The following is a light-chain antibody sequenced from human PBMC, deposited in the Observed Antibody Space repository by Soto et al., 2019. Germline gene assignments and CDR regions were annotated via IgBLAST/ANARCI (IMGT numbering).Light chain of an antibody. Sequence: QSALTQPASVSGSPGQSITISCTGTSSDVGGYNYVSWYQKHPGKAPKLMIYDVSNRPLGVSNRFSGSKSGNTASLTISGLQAEDEADYYCRSYTSSSTLVVFGGGTKVTVL. CDR3: RSYTSSSTLVV. CDR1: SSDVGGYNY. CDR2: DVS. V-gene: IGLV2-14*01. J-gene: IGLJ2*01.